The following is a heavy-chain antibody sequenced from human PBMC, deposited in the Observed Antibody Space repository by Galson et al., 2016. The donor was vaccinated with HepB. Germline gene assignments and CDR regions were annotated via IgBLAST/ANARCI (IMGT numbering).Heavy chain of an antibody. CDR2: IWYDGSNK. CDR1: GFTFSDLG. V-gene: IGHV3-33*01. CDR3: ARFGGSLGMDV. D-gene: IGHD2-15*01. J-gene: IGHJ6*02. Sequence: SLRLSCAASGFTFSDLGMHWVRQAPGKGLEWVALIWYDGSNKHYADSVKGRFTISRDNSKNTLYLQMNSLTAEDTAVYYCARFGGSLGMDVWGQGATVTVSS.